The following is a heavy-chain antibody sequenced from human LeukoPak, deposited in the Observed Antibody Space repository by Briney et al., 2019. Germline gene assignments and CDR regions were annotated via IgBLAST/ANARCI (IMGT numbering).Heavy chain of an antibody. CDR2: VSYDGSYK. J-gene: IGHJ3*02. CDR1: GFTFSNFA. V-gene: IGHV3-30*04. CDR3: ARVWGSRSSWYQDAFDI. D-gene: IGHD6-13*01. Sequence: GGSLRLSCAATGFTFSNFAMHWVRQAPGKGLEWVAVVSYDGSYKYYADSVKGRFTISRDNSKNTLYLQMNSLRAEDTAVYYCARVWGSRSSWYQDAFDIWGQGTMVTVSS.